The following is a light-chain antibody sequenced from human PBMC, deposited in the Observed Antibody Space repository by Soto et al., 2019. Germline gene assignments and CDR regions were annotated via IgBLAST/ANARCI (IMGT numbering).Light chain of an antibody. CDR1: QSISSN. CDR2: GAS. Sequence: EVVMTQSPATLSVSPGERATLSCRASQSISSNLAWYQQKAGQAPRLLMYGASTRATGVPARFSGSGSGTEFPLTIGSLESEDFAIYYWQQYNHWPSYTFGQGTKLEIK. J-gene: IGKJ2*01. CDR3: QQYNHWPSYT. V-gene: IGKV3-15*01.